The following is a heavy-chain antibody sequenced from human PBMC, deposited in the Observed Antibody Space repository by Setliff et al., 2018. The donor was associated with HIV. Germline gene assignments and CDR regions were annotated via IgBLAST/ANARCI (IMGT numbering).Heavy chain of an antibody. V-gene: IGHV4-4*08. CDR3: ARHGAFYYYYYMDV. J-gene: IGHJ6*03. Sequence: SETLSLTCSVSGISINGYYWSWIRQSPRTRLEWIGYVSSIGNTNYNPSLKSRVTISVDTSKNQFSLNLSSVTAADTAVYYCARHGAFYYYYYMDVWGKGTTVTVSS. CDR1: GISINGYY. CDR2: VSSIGNT.